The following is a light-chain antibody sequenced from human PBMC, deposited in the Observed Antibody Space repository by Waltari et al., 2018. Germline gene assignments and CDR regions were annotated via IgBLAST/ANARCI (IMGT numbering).Light chain of an antibody. CDR2: VNSDGSN. CDR3: QTGGHGTWV. Sequence: QLVLTQSPSASASLGASVKLTCTLSSGHSSNIIAWHQQQPEKGPRYLMKVNSDGSNSKGDEIPDRFSGSSSGAERYLTISNLQSEDEADYFCQTGGHGTWVFGGGTKLTVL. V-gene: IGLV4-69*01. J-gene: IGLJ3*02. CDR1: SGHSSNI.